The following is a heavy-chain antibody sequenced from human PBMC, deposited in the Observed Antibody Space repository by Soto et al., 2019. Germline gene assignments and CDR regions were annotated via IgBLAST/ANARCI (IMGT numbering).Heavy chain of an antibody. Sequence: PGGSLRLSCAASGFTFSDHYMDWVRQAPGKGLEWVGRIRKKVNSYTTEYAASVKGRFTISRDDSKNSLYLQMNSLKTEDTAFYYCARGATAYNYDYWGQGTLVTVSS. CDR1: GFTFSDHY. V-gene: IGHV3-72*01. CDR3: ARGATAYNYDY. D-gene: IGHD2-21*02. J-gene: IGHJ4*02. CDR2: IRKKVNSYTT.